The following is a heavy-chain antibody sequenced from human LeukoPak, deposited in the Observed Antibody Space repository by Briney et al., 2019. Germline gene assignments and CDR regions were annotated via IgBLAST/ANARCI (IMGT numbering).Heavy chain of an antibody. CDR2: IIPIFGTA. D-gene: IGHD6-6*01. Sequence: GASVTVSCTASGGTFSSYAISWVRQAPGQGLEWMGGIIPIFGTANYAQKFQGRVTITADESTSTAYMELSSLRSEDTAVYYCARSVSIAARDDAFDIWGQGTMVTVSS. J-gene: IGHJ3*02. V-gene: IGHV1-69*13. CDR3: ARSVSIAARDDAFDI. CDR1: GGTFSSYA.